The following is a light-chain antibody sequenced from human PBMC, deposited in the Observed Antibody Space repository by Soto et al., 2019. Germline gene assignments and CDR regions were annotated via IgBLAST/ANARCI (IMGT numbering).Light chain of an antibody. Sequence: DIQMTQSPSTLSASVGDRVTITGRASQSISSWLAWYQQKPGKAPKLLIYDASSLESGVPSRFSGSGSGTEFTLTISSLQPDDFATYYCQQYNSYSTFGQGTKV. J-gene: IGKJ1*01. CDR1: QSISSW. CDR3: QQYNSYST. V-gene: IGKV1-5*01. CDR2: DAS.